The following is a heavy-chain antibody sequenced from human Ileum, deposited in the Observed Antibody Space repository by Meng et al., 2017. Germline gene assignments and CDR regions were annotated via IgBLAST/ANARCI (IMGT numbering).Heavy chain of an antibody. V-gene: IGHV1-3*01. J-gene: IGHJ4*02. D-gene: IGHD1-1*01. CDR1: GYTFRNYP. Sequence: QVQLVQSGAEVKKVGASVKVSCTASGYTFRNYPLHWVRQAPGQRPELMGWINAGNGNIKISQKFQGRITITSDTSATAYMELSSLRSEDTAVYFCARENDDWNYFDYWGQGSLVTVSS. CDR2: INAGNGNI. CDR3: ARENDDWNYFDY.